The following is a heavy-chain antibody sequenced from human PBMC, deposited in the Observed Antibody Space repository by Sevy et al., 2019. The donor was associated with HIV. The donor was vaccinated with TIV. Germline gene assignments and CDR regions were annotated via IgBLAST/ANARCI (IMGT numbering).Heavy chain of an antibody. D-gene: IGHD2-15*01. CDR2: SDPKHGET. V-gene: IGHV1-24*01. Sequence: ASVKVSCKVSGYTLTKLSIHWVRQAPGKGLEWMGNSDPKHGETIYAQNLQGRVTMTEDTSTDTAFMELSSLTSEDTALYDGAIVGLRYFSGSSVYQGDWFDPWGQGTLVTVSS. CDR1: GYTLTKLS. J-gene: IGHJ5*02. CDR3: AIVGLRYFSGSSVYQGDWFDP.